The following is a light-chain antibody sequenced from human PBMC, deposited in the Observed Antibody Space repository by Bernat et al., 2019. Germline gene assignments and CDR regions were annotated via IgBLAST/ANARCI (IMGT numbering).Light chain of an antibody. J-gene: IGKJ2*01. CDR2: GAS. CDR1: QSVSSNY. Sequence: EIVLTQSPEALSLSPGESATLSCRASQSVSSNYLAWYQQKPGQAPRLLIYGASSRATGIPDRFSGSGSGADFTLTIGRLEPEDFAVYYCQQYGSVYTFGKGTKVEI. CDR3: QQYGSVYT. V-gene: IGKV3-20*01.